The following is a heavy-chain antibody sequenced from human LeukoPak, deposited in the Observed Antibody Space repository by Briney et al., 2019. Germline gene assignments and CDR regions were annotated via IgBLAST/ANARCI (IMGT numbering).Heavy chain of an antibody. J-gene: IGHJ6*02. CDR2: IFPDDSDT. D-gene: IGHD3-22*01. CDR1: GYNFAGHW. Sequence: GESLKISCKGSGYNFAGHWIGWVRQRPGKGPEWMGIIFPDDSDTRYSPSFQGQVSISADKSISTAYLQWNSLKASDTAIYYCVRQEGLYTYDGRGPPSYNLDVWGQGTTVIVSS. CDR3: VRQEGLYTYDGRGPPSYNLDV. V-gene: IGHV5-51*01.